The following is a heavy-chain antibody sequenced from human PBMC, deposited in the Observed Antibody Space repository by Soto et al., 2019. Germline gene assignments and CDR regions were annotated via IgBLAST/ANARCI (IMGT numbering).Heavy chain of an antibody. V-gene: IGHV3-30*04. J-gene: IGHJ6*02. CDR1: GFTFSSFA. Sequence: QVQLVESGGGVVQPGRSLRLSCAASGFTFSSFAMHWARQAPGKGLEWVAIISYDGRKNSYADSAKGRFTVSRDNSKNTVYLQMNSLRAEDTAVYYCARGCSSSDCYTNYYYYYGMDVWGHGTTVTVSS. CDR2: ISYDGRKN. CDR3: ARGCSSSDCYTNYYYYYGMDV. D-gene: IGHD2-2*02.